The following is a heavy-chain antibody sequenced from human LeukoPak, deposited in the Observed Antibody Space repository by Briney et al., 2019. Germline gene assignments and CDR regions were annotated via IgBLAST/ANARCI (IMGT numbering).Heavy chain of an antibody. CDR3: ASGQWLGQGWFDP. D-gene: IGHD6-19*01. V-gene: IGHV1-2*02. Sequence: ASVKVSCKASGYTFTGYYMHWVRQTPGQGLEWMGWINPNSGGTNYAQKFQGRVTMTRDTSISTAYMELSRLRSDDTAVYYCASGQWLGQGWFDPWGQGTLVTVSS. CDR1: GYTFTGYY. CDR2: INPNSGGT. J-gene: IGHJ5*02.